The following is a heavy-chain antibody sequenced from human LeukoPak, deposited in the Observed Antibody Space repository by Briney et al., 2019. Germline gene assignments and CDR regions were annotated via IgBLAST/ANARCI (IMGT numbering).Heavy chain of an antibody. Sequence: GGSLRLSCAASGLTVSSNYMSWVRQAPGKGLEWVAVIFSGDNTYYADSVEGRFTISRHNSRNALYLQMNSLRPEDTALYYCAREGDAFNIWGQGTMVTVSS. CDR3: AREGDAFNI. CDR1: GLTVSSNY. CDR2: IFSGDNT. V-gene: IGHV3-53*04. J-gene: IGHJ3*02.